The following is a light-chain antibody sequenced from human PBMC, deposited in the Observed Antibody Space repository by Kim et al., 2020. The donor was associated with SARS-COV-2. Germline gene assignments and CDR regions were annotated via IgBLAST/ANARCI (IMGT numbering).Light chain of an antibody. CDR3: QSNNRDNVL. J-gene: IGLJ2*01. Sequence: GQTVAIAYTRGRDCINVNDVQWCQERPSGVPTIVIYEDYRVPSGLSGRFSGSIDNSSNSTSLTISGLRTEDKADYYCQSNNRDNVLFGGGTQLTVL. CDR1: RDCINVND. CDR2: EDY. V-gene: IGLV6-57*03.